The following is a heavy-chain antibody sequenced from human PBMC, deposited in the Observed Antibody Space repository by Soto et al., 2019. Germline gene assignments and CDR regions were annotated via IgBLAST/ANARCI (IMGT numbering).Heavy chain of an antibody. Sequence: GGSLRLSCEASGFSFSSFAMNWVRQAPGRGLEWVSYISDDGASIYYADSLKGRFTISRDNAKNSLSLQMNNLRAEDTAVYYCARENSVQAWLHHLDHWGLGTLVTVSS. D-gene: IGHD5-18*01. V-gene: IGHV3-48*03. J-gene: IGHJ1*01. CDR3: ARENSVQAWLHHLDH. CDR1: GFSFSSFA. CDR2: ISDDGASI.